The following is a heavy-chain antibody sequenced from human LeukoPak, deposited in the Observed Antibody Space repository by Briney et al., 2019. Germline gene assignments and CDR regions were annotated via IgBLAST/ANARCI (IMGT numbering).Heavy chain of an antibody. Sequence: GGSLRLSCAASGFSFSSYSMNWVRQAPGKGLEWVSSISSSSSYIYYADSVKGRFTISRDNAKNSLYLQMNSLRAEDTAVYYCATRGRGIAVAFDYWGQGTLVTVSS. J-gene: IGHJ4*02. D-gene: IGHD6-19*01. CDR1: GFSFSSYS. CDR3: ATRGRGIAVAFDY. V-gene: IGHV3-21*01. CDR2: ISSSSSYI.